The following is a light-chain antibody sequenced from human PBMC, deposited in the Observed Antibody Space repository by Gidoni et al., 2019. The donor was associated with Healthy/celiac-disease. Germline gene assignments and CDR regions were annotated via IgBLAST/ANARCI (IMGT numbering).Light chain of an antibody. CDR1: QSISSY. CDR3: QQSYSTPRIT. V-gene: IGKV1-39*01. CDR2: AAS. J-gene: IGKJ5*01. Sequence: DIQMTQSPSSLSASVGDRVTITSRASQSISSYLNWYQQKPGKAPKLLIYAASSLQSGVPSRFSGSGSGTDFTLTISSLQPEDFATYYCQQSYSTPRITFGQXTRLGIK.